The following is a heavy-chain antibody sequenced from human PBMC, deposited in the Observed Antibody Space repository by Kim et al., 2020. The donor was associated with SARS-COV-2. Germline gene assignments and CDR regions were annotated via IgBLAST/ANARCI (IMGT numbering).Heavy chain of an antibody. CDR2: INHSGST. V-gene: IGHV4-34*01. CDR3: ARGRDANFDY. Sequence: SETLSLTCAVYGGSFSGYYWSWIRQPPGKGLEWIGEINHSGSTNYNPSLKSRVTISVDTSKNQFSLKLSSVTAADTAVYYCARGRDANFDYWGQGTLVTV. CDR1: GGSFSGYY. J-gene: IGHJ4*02.